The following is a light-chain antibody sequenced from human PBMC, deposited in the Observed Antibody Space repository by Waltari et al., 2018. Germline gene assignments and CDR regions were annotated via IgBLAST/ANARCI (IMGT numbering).Light chain of an antibody. Sequence: EIVLTQSPDSLSLSPGERAILSCRASQSLRSNYFAWYRQRPGQAPRLLIYGASKRATGIPDRFSGSGSGTDFTLTINRLEPEDFAVYYCQQSDDSQWSFGQGTKVELK. V-gene: IGKV3-20*01. CDR3: QQSDDSQWS. CDR1: QSLRSNY. CDR2: GAS. J-gene: IGKJ1*01.